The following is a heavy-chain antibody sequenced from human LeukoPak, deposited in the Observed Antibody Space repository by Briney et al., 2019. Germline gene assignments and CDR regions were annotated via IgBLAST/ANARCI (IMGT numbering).Heavy chain of an antibody. Sequence: PGGSLRLSCAASGFTFSSYEMNWVRQAPGKGLEWVSYISSSGSTIYYADSVKGRFTISRDNAKNSLYLQMNSLRAEDTAVYYCARLPSHDFDHYWGQGTLVTVSS. J-gene: IGHJ4*02. D-gene: IGHD3-3*01. CDR2: ISSSGSTI. CDR1: GFTFSSYE. V-gene: IGHV3-48*03. CDR3: ARLPSHDFDHY.